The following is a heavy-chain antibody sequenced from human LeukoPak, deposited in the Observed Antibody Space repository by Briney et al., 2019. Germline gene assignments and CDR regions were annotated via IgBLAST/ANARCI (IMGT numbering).Heavy chain of an antibody. CDR2: IRYDGSNK. J-gene: IGHJ6*03. D-gene: IGHD3-10*01. CDR3: ARGYYGSGSLNYYYYYYMDV. Sequence: GGSLRLSCAASGFTFSSYGMHWVRQAPGKGLEGVAFIRYDGSNKYYADSVKGRFTISRDNSKNTLYLQMNRLRAEDTAVYYCARGYYGSGSLNYYYYYYMDVWGKGTTVTISS. CDR1: GFTFSSYG. V-gene: IGHV3-30*02.